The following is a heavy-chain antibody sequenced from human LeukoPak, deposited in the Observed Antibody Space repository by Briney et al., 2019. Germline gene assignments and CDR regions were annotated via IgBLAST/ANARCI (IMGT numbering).Heavy chain of an antibody. J-gene: IGHJ6*03. CDR1: GYTFTSYG. CDR3: AKTTVTSEDDYYYYMDV. Sequence: ASVKVSCKASGYTFTSYGISWVRQAPGQGLEWMGRIITYNGHTYYGQKFQGRLTLTTDTSTSTAYMELRSLRSDDTAVYYCAKTTVTSEDDYYYYMDVWGKGTTVTVSS. V-gene: IGHV1-18*01. D-gene: IGHD4-17*01. CDR2: IITYNGHT.